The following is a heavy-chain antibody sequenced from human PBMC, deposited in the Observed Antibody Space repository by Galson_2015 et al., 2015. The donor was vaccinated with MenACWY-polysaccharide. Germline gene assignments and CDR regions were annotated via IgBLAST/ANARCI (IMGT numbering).Heavy chain of an antibody. Sequence: SLRLSCAASGFTFSSYTMSWVRQAPGKGLEWVSTIRGSGGSTYYADSVKGRFTISRDNAKNTLNLQMNSLRGEGTAVYYCATPGLSTGRASGVDYWGQGTLVTVSS. J-gene: IGHJ4*02. CDR2: IRGSGGST. CDR3: ATPGLSTGRASGVDY. D-gene: IGHD6-25*01. CDR1: GFTFSSYT. V-gene: IGHV3-23*01.